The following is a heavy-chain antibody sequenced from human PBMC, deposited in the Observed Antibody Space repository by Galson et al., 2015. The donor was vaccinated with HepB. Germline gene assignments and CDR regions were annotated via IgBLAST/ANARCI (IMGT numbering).Heavy chain of an antibody. Sequence: SLRLSCAASGFTFSSYWMHWVRQAPGKGLVWVSRINSDGSSTSYADSVKGRFTISRDNAKNTLYLQMNSLRAEDTAVYYCARNRLGYYDSSGYSHWGQGTLVTVSS. D-gene: IGHD3-22*01. J-gene: IGHJ4*02. V-gene: IGHV3-74*01. CDR1: GFTFSSYW. CDR2: INSDGSST. CDR3: ARNRLGYYDSSGYSH.